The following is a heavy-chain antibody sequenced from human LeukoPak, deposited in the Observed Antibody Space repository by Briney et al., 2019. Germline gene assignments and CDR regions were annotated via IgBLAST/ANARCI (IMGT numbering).Heavy chain of an antibody. D-gene: IGHD2-2*01. J-gene: IGHJ4*02. CDR2: INHSGST. CDR1: GGSFSGYY. Sequence: SETLSLTCAVYGGSFSGYYWSWTRQPPGKGLEWIGEINHSGSTNYNPSLKSRVTISVDTSKNQFSLKLSSVTAADTAVYYCARGQLDYWGQGTLVTVSS. CDR3: ARGQLDY. V-gene: IGHV4-34*01.